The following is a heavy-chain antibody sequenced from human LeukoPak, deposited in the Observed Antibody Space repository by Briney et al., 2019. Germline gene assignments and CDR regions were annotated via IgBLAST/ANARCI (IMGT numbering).Heavy chain of an antibody. CDR3: ARDGGNGVYYFDY. J-gene: IGHJ4*02. CDR1: GGSISSSSYY. Sequence: PSETLSLTCTVSGGSISSSSYYWGWIRQPPGKGLEWIGSIYYSGSTYYNPSLKSRVTISVDTSKNQFSLKLSSVTAADTAVYYCARDGGNGVYYFDYWGQGTLDTVSS. CDR2: IYYSGST. D-gene: IGHD2-15*01. V-gene: IGHV4-39*01.